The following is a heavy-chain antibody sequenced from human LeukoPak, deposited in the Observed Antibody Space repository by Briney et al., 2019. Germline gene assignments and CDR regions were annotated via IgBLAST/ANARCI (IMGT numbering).Heavy chain of an antibody. CDR2: IKQDGSEK. J-gene: IGHJ4*02. V-gene: IGHV3-7*03. CDR1: GFTFSSYW. Sequence: GGSLRLSCAASGFTFSSYWMSWVRQAPGKGLEWVANIKQDGSEKYYVDSVKGRFTISRDNAKNSLYLQMNSLRAEDTAVYYCARAAYCGGDCYYYFDYWGQGTLVTVSS. D-gene: IGHD2-21*02. CDR3: ARAAYCGGDCYYYFDY.